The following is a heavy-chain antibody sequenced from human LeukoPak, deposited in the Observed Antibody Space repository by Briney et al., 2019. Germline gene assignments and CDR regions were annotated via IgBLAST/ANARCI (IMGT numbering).Heavy chain of an antibody. CDR2: INNDGSST. CDR1: GFTFSRYW. J-gene: IGHJ4*02. CDR3: ARGAYCGGDCPLPISLY. Sequence: PAGYLRLSCAASGFTFSRYWMHWVRQAPGKGLVWVSRINNDGSSTTYADSVKGRFTISRVNAKNTLSLQMNSLRREDTAVYDCARGAYCGGDCPLPISLYWGQGTLVTVSS. D-gene: IGHD2-21*01. V-gene: IGHV3-74*01.